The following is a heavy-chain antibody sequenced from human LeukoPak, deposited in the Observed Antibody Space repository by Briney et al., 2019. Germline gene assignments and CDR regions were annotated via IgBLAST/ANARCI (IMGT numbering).Heavy chain of an antibody. CDR1: GFTFSSYS. CDR2: ISSSSSNI. Sequence: AGGSLRLSCAASGFTFSSYSMNWVRQAPGKGLEWVSYISSSSSNIYYADSVKGRFTISRDNAKNSLYLQMNSLRAEDTAVYYCARDYCTNGVCYHYYYYMDVWGKGTTVTVSS. V-gene: IGHV3-48*01. J-gene: IGHJ6*03. D-gene: IGHD2-8*01. CDR3: ARDYCTNGVCYHYYYYMDV.